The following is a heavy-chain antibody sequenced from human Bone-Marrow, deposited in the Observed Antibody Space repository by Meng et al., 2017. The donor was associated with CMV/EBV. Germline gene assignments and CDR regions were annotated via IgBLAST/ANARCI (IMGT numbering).Heavy chain of an antibody. CDR3: ARDAPADDKWD. Sequence: ASVKVSCKASGYTFTSYGIIWVRQAPGQGLEWVGWISAYNGNTNYAQKLQGRVTMTTDTSTSTAYMELTSLTAEDTAVYYCARDAPADDKWDWGQGTLVTVSS. CDR2: ISAYNGNT. J-gene: IGHJ1*01. V-gene: IGHV1-18*01. CDR1: GYTFTSYG. D-gene: IGHD3-9*01.